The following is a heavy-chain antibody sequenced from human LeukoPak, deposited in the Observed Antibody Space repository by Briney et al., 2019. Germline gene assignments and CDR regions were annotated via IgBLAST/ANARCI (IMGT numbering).Heavy chain of an antibody. D-gene: IGHD6-19*01. CDR2: ISSSSSYI. J-gene: IGHJ4*02. Sequence: GGSLRLSCAASGFTFSSYSMNWVRQAPGKGLEWVSSISSSSSYIYYADSVKGRFTISRDNAKNSLYLQMNSLRAEDTAVYYCAPQGSGWYKGNYWGQGTLVTVSS. CDR1: GFTFSSYS. CDR3: APQGSGWYKGNY. V-gene: IGHV3-21*01.